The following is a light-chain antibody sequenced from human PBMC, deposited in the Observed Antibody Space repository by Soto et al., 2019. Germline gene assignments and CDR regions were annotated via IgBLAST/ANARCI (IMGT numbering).Light chain of an antibody. CDR1: SSNIGADYD. Sequence: QPVLTQPPSVSGAPGQRVTVSCTGSSSNIGADYDVQWFQQLPGTAPKVLIFKNNNRPSGVPERFSASKSGTSASLAISGLQPEDEADYYCQSYDASLSGVIFGGGTKLTVL. CDR3: QSYDASLSGVI. CDR2: KNN. J-gene: IGLJ2*01. V-gene: IGLV1-40*01.